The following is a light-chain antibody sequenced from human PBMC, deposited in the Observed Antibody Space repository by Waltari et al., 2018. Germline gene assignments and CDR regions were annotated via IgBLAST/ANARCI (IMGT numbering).Light chain of an antibody. CDR3: QQSYRTPWT. V-gene: IGKV1-39*01. J-gene: IGKJ1*01. CDR2: AAS. Sequence: DIQMTQAPSSRSASVGDRFTITCRASQSIRTYLNWYQQKKGKAPELLISAASDLQSGVPSRFSGSGSGTEFTLTNSGLQTEDFATYYCQQSYRTPWTFGQGSKVEIK. CDR1: QSIRTY.